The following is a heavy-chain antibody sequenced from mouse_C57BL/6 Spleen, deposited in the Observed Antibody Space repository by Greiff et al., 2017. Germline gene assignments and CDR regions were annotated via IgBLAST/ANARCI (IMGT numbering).Heavy chain of an antibody. CDR2: IDPSDSYT. J-gene: IGHJ2*01. CDR1: GYTFTSYW. D-gene: IGHD1-1*01. Sequence: VKPGASVKLSCKASGYTFTSYWMQWVKQRPGQGLEWIGEIDPSDSYTNYNQKFKGKATLTVDTSSSTAYMQLSSLTSEDSAVYYCARDYGRDWGQGTTLTVSS. CDR3: ARDYGRD. V-gene: IGHV1-50*01.